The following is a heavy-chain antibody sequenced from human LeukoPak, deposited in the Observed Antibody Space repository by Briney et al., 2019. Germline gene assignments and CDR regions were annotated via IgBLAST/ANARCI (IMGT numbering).Heavy chain of an antibody. CDR2: INHSGST. D-gene: IGHD6-19*01. Sequence: SETLSLTCAVHGGSFSGYYWGWIRQPPGKGLEWIGEINHSGSTNYNPSLKSRVTISVDTSKNQFSLKVSSVTAADTAVYYCARISGWLDYWGQGTLVTVSS. CDR3: ARISGWLDY. CDR1: GGSFSGYY. J-gene: IGHJ4*02. V-gene: IGHV4-34*01.